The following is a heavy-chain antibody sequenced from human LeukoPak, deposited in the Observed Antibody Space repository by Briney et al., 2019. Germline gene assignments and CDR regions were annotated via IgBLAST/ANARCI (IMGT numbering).Heavy chain of an antibody. D-gene: IGHD3-3*01. CDR3: AREGHYDFWSGYYEA. J-gene: IGHJ4*02. Sequence: GGSLRLSCAASGFTVSSNYMSWVRQAPGKGLEWVSVIYSGGSTYYADSVKGRFTISRDNSKNTLYLQMNSLRAEDTAVYYCAREGHYDFWSGYYEAWGQGTLVTVSS. CDR2: IYSGGST. CDR1: GFTVSSNY. V-gene: IGHV3-66*01.